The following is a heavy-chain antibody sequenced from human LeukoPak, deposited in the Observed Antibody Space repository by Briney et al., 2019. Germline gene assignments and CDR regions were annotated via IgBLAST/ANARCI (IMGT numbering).Heavy chain of an antibody. J-gene: IGHJ3*02. Sequence: PGGSLRLSCAASGFTFTDYYMGWIRQAPGKGLEWVSYISGSGSIINYADSVKGRFTISRDNAKNSLYLQMNSLGAEDTAVYYCGRDFGLTGTKRSFDIWGQGTMVTVSS. V-gene: IGHV3-11*01. D-gene: IGHD1-7*01. CDR1: GFTFTDYY. CDR3: GRDFGLTGTKRSFDI. CDR2: ISGSGSII.